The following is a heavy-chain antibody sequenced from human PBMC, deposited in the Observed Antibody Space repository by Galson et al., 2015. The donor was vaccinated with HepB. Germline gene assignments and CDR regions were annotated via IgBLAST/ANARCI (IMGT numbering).Heavy chain of an antibody. V-gene: IGHV3-30-3*01. Sequence: SLRLSCAASGFTFSSYAMHWVRQAPGKGLEWVAVISYDGSNKYYADSVKGRFTISRDNSKNTLYLQMNSLRAEDTAVYYCASGGWDSSGWDLKAAFVYWGQGTLVTVSS. CDR2: ISYDGSNK. D-gene: IGHD6-19*01. J-gene: IGHJ4*02. CDR1: GFTFSSYA. CDR3: ASGGWDSSGWDLKAAFVY.